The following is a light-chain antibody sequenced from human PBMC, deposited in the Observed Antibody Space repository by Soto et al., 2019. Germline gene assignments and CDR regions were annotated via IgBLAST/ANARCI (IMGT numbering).Light chain of an antibody. J-gene: IGKJ1*01. CDR1: QSISTW. CDR3: QQYINRWT. V-gene: IGKV1-5*03. Sequence: DIQMTQSPSTLSASVGDRVTITCRASQSISTWLAWYQQKPGKAPKLLIYKACSLESGVPSRFSGSGSGTEFTLTISSLQPDDSATYYCQQYINRWTFGQGTKVEIK. CDR2: KAC.